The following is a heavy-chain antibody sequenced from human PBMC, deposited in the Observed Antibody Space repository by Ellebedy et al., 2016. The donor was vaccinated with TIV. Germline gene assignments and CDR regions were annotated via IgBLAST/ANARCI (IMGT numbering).Heavy chain of an antibody. D-gene: IGHD4-17*01. CDR3: ARSYGDIDY. CDR2: IDYSGST. CDR1: GGSISSYY. Sequence: MPSETLSLTCTVSGGSISSYYWSWIRQPPGKALEWIGYIDYSGSTNYNPSLKSRVTISLDMSKNQFSLNLNSVTAADTAMYYCARSYGDIDYWGQGTLVTVSS. J-gene: IGHJ4*02. V-gene: IGHV4-59*01.